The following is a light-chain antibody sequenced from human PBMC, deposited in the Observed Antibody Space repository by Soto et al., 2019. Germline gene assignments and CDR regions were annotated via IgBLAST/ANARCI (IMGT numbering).Light chain of an antibody. J-gene: IGKJ1*01. Sequence: EIVLTQSPGTLSLSPGERATLSCRASQSVSGSFLAWYQQKPGQAPRLLIYGASRRATGIPARFSGSGAGTAFTFTISRLESEDFAVYFCQHYDSSPWTFGQGTMVEIK. V-gene: IGKV3-20*01. CDR3: QHYDSSPWT. CDR2: GAS. CDR1: QSVSGSF.